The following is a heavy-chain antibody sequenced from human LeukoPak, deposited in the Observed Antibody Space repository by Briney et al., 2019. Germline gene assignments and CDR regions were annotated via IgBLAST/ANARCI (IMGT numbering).Heavy chain of an antibody. CDR2: INPSGGST. D-gene: IGHD2-2*01. Sequence: GASVKVSCKASGYRFTSYDMHWVGQAPGQGLEWMGIINPSGGSTSYAQRFQGRVAMTRDTSTTTVYMEVNSLTSEDTAVYFCARDGSTAAPFDYWGQGTLVTVSS. CDR3: ARDGSTAAPFDY. J-gene: IGHJ4*02. CDR1: GYRFTSYD. V-gene: IGHV1-46*01.